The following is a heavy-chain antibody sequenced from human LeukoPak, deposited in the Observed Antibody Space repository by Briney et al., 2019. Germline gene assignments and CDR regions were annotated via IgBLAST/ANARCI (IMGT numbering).Heavy chain of an antibody. CDR3: ARKYYDILTGSYYFDY. V-gene: IGHV3-30-3*01. CDR2: ISYDGSNK. J-gene: IGHJ4*02. CDR1: GFTFSSYA. Sequence: PGGSLRLSCAASGFTFSSYAMHWVRQAPGKGLEWVAVISYDGSNKYYADSVKGRFTISRDNSKNTLYLQMNSLRAEDTAVYYCARKYYDILTGSYYFDYWGQGTLVTVSS. D-gene: IGHD3-9*01.